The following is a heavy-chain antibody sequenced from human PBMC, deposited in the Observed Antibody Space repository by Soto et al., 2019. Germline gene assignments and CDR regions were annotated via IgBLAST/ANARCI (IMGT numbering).Heavy chain of an antibody. Sequence: QIQQLQSGAEVKKPGSSVKVTCKASGYTFRNFGISWVRQAPGQGLEWMGWIRAYNANANYAQKFQGRLTMTADTSTSTAYMELRSLRSDDTAVYYCARENSYFDYWGQGTLVTVSS. CDR2: IRAYNANA. CDR3: ARENSYFDY. J-gene: IGHJ4*02. V-gene: IGHV1-18*01. CDR1: GYTFRNFG.